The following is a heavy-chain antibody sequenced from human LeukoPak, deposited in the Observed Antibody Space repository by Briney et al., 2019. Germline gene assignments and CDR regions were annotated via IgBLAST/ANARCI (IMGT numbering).Heavy chain of an antibody. D-gene: IGHD3-22*01. CDR2: IYYSGST. CDR3: AREAGRITMIVVVNYYFDY. Sequence: SETLSLTCTVSGGSISSSSYYWGWIRQPPGKGLEWIGSIYYSGSTNYNPSLKSRVTISVDTSKNQFSLKLSSVTAADTAVYYCAREAGRITMIVVVNYYFDYWGQGTLVTVSS. CDR1: GGSISSSSYY. V-gene: IGHV4-39*07. J-gene: IGHJ4*02.